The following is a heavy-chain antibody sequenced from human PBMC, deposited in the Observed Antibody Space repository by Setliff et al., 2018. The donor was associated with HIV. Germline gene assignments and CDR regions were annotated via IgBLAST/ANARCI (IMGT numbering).Heavy chain of an antibody. CDR2: INHRGRT. Sequence: SETLSLTCAVYGGSFSDNYWSWIRQPPGKGLEWIGEINHRGRTNQSPSLGSRITISIDTSKNQSSLKLRSVTAADTAVYYCARVSSTYWYSIPRDYYYHMDVWGKGTTVTVSS. D-gene: IGHD2-8*02. J-gene: IGHJ6*03. CDR3: ARVSSTYWYSIPRDYYYHMDV. V-gene: IGHV4-34*01. CDR1: GGSFSDNY.